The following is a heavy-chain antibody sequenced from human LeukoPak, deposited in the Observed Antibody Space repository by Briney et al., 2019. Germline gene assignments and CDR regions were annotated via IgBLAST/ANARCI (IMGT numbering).Heavy chain of an antibody. D-gene: IGHD1-26*01. Sequence: ASVKVSCKASGYTFSGYYMHWVRQAPGQGLESMGWINSSSGARNYAPNFQGRVTFSRDNAISTAYMELSNLRSDDTATYFCARGRGGATTGFDHWGQGTLVTVAS. CDR3: ARGRGGATTGFDH. CDR1: GYTFSGYY. J-gene: IGHJ4*02. CDR2: INSSSGAR. V-gene: IGHV1-2*02.